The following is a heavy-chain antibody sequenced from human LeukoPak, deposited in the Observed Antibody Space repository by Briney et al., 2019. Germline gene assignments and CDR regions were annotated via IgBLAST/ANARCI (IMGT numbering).Heavy chain of an antibody. D-gene: IGHD7-27*01. CDR1: GGSFSSNT. V-gene: IGHV1-69*13. Sequence: SVKVSCKASGGSFSSNTLSWVRQAPGQGLEWMGGIIANVGTPSYAQKFQGRVTVTADESTSTVYLVVDSLRSDDTAVYYCARLVNWGPLGDYWGQGTLVTVSS. CDR2: IIANVGTP. CDR3: ARLVNWGPLGDY. J-gene: IGHJ4*02.